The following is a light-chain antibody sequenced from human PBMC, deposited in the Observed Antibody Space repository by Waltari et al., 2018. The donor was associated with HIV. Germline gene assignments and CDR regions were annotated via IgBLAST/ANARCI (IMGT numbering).Light chain of an antibody. CDR1: QSVSSNY. CDR2: GAS. Sequence: EIVLTQSPGTLSLSPGERATLSCRASQSVSSNYLAWYQQNPGQAPRLLIYGASSRATGIPDRFSGSGSGTEFTLTISRLEPADFAVYYCQAYGSSRSFGQGTKVEIK. V-gene: IGKV3-20*01. CDR3: QAYGSSRS. J-gene: IGKJ1*01.